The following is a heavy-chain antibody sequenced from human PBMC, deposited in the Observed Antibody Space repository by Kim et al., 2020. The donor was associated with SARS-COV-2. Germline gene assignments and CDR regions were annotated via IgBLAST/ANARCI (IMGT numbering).Heavy chain of an antibody. V-gene: IGHV3-23*01. J-gene: IGHJ4*02. Sequence: GGSLRLSCAASGFAFSAYDMTWVRQVPGKGLEWVSGISASGGGTYYVDSVKGRFSISRDNSKNTVYMQMNSLRADDTAVYYCTPNSYGDPSDYWGQGTLVTVSS. D-gene: IGHD4-17*01. CDR2: ISASGGGT. CDR1: GFAFSAYD. CDR3: TPNSYGDPSDY.